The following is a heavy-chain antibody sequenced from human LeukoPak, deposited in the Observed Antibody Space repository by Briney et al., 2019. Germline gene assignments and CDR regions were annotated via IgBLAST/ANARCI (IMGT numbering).Heavy chain of an antibody. V-gene: IGHV3-21*01. Sequence: SGGSLRLSCAASGFTFSSYSMSWVRQAPGKGLEWVSSISSSSSYIYYADSVKGRFTISRDNAKNSLYLQMNSLRAEDTAVYYCARDREGRYFDWLPDYWGQGTLVTVSS. CDR3: ARDREGRYFDWLPDY. D-gene: IGHD3-9*01. J-gene: IGHJ4*02. CDR1: GFTFSSYS. CDR2: ISSSSSYI.